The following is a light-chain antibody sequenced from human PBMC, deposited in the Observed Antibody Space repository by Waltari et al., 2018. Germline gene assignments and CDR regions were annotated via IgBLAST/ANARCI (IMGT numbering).Light chain of an antibody. CDR3: QTWGTGTHVV. J-gene: IGLJ2*01. Sequence: QPELTQSPSASASLGASVKLTCILRSGHSSYAIAWHQQPPQKGPRYLMKLNSDGSHNKGDGIPGRFSGSSSGAGRYLTSASLQAEDEADYDCQTWGTGTHVVFGGGTKLTVL. CDR1: SGHSSYA. V-gene: IGLV4-69*01. CDR2: LNSDGSH.